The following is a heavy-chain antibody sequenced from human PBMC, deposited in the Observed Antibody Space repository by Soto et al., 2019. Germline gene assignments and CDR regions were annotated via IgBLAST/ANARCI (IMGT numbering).Heavy chain of an antibody. Sequence: NPGGSLRLSCAASGFTFSDYYMSWIRQAPGKGLEWVSYISRSGSTIYYADSVKGRFTISRDNAKNSLYLQMNSLRAEDTAVYYCVSQRTSVLTQAYFDYWGPGALVTVSS. V-gene: IGHV3-11*01. CDR2: ISRSGSTI. CDR3: VSQRTSVLTQAYFDY. CDR1: GFTFSDYY. J-gene: IGHJ4*02. D-gene: IGHD2-8*01.